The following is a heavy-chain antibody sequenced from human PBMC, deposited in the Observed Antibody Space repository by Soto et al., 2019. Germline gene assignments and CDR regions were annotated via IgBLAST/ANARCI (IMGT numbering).Heavy chain of an antibody. J-gene: IGHJ4*02. D-gene: IGHD3-22*01. CDR1: GDSINTNQ. Sequence: PSESLSLTCTVSGDSINTNQWGWIRQPPGKGLEWIGYISKFGSANHNPSLKSRVTMSIDMAKNQFSLKLNSVTAADTAVYYCAREPYDSSGYNYRPNYFDYWGQGTLVTVSS. CDR3: AREPYDSSGYNYRPNYFDY. V-gene: IGHV4-59*01. CDR2: ISKFGSA.